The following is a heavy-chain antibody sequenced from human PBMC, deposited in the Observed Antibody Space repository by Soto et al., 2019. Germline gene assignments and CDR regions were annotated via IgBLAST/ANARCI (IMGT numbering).Heavy chain of an antibody. J-gene: IGHJ3*02. Sequence: SETLSLTCTVSGGSISSYYWSWIRQPPGKGLEWIGYIYYSGSTNYNPSLKSRVTISVDTSKNQFSLKLSSVTAADTAVYYCARDRGYYDSSGYSDDAFDIWGQGTMVTVSS. CDR3: ARDRGYYDSSGYSDDAFDI. CDR1: GGSISSYY. CDR2: IYYSGST. D-gene: IGHD3-22*01. V-gene: IGHV4-59*01.